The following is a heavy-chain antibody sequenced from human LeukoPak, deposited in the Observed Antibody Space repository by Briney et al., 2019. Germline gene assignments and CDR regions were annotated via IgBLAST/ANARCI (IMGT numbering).Heavy chain of an antibody. CDR2: ISSSSSYI. V-gene: IGHV3-21*03. D-gene: IGHD3-10*01. CDR1: GFTFSSSA. CDR3: VWFGELESVY. J-gene: IGHJ4*02. Sequence: PGGSLRLSCAASGFTFSSSAMAWVRHAPGKGLEWVSSISSSSSYIYYADPVKGRFTISSDNAKNSLYLQMNSLRAEDTAVYYCVWFGELESVYWGQGTLVTVSS.